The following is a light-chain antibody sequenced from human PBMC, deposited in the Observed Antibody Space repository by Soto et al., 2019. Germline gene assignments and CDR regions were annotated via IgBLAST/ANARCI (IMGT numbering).Light chain of an antibody. V-gene: IGKV3-20*01. CDR2: AAS. CDR3: QQYGNAPFT. Sequence: EIVLTQSPGTLSLSPGDRATLSCRASQTISSTYLAWYQQNPGQAPRLLIYAASTRATGIPDRFSGSGSGTDLTLTISRLEPEDFAVYYCQQYGNAPFTFGPGTKVDIK. CDR1: QTISSTY. J-gene: IGKJ3*01.